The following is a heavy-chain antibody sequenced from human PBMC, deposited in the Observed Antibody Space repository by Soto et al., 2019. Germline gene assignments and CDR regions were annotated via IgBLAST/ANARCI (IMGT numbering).Heavy chain of an antibody. V-gene: IGHV4-30-4*01. CDR1: GGFINSGDYH. CDR3: ARDSRTPSGGMDV. J-gene: IGHJ6*02. CDR2: IYYSGST. Sequence: SETLSLTCTVSGGFINSGDYHWTWIRQSPGKGLEWIGAIYYSGSTYYNPSLKSRIAISVDTSRNQFSLKLNSVTAADTALYYCARDSRTPSGGMDVWGQGTTVTVSS.